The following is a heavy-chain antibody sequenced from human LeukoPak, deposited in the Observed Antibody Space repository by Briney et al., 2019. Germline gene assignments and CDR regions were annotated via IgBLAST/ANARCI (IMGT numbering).Heavy chain of an antibody. D-gene: IGHD3-10*01. V-gene: IGHV3-23*01. CDR1: GFTFSSYV. Sequence: QPGGSLRLSCAASGFTFSSYVMSWVRQAPGKGLEWVSAISGSGGSTYYADSVKGRFTISRDNSKNTLYLQMNSLRAEDTAVYYCAKVLWFGELYYFDYWGQGTLVTVSS. J-gene: IGHJ4*02. CDR2: ISGSGGST. CDR3: AKVLWFGELYYFDY.